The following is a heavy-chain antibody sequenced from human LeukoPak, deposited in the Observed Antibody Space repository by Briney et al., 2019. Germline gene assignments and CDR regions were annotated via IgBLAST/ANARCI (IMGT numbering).Heavy chain of an antibody. Sequence: ASVKVSCKASGYTFTDYYMHWVRQAPGQGLEWVGIVNPSGGTTTYAQKFQGRVTMTRDTSTSTVYMELSSLRSEDTAVYYCARGDRSGDYGAFDIWGQGTMVTVSS. J-gene: IGHJ3*02. CDR1: GYTFTDYY. CDR3: ARGDRSGDYGAFDI. D-gene: IGHD3-22*01. CDR2: VNPSGGTT. V-gene: IGHV1-46*01.